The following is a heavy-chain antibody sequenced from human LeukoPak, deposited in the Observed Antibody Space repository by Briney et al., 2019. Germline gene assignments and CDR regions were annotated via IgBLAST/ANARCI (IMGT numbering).Heavy chain of an antibody. CDR3: ARDSSSWYSY. CDR2: IKQDASEK. D-gene: IGHD6-13*01. CDR1: GFTLSNFW. J-gene: IGHJ4*02. V-gene: IGHV3-7*01. Sequence: GGSLRLSCAASGFTLSNFWMSWVRQAPGKGREWGANIKQDASEKYYVDSVKGRFSISRDNAKNSLYLQMNSLRAEDTAVYYCARDSSSWYSYWGRGTLVTVSS.